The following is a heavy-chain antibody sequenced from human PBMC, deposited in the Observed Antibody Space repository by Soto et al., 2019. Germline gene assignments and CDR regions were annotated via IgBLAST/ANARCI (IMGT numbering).Heavy chain of an antibody. Sequence: ASLKVSCKASGYTFTGYYMHWVRQAPGQGLEWMGWINPNSGGTNYAQKFQGWVTMTRDTSISTAYMELSRLRSDDTAVYYCARLLASGAYYDFWSGYSGWFDPWGQGTLVTVSS. CDR3: ARLLASGAYYDFWSGYSGWFDP. CDR1: GYTFTGYY. D-gene: IGHD3-3*01. CDR2: INPNSGGT. V-gene: IGHV1-2*04. J-gene: IGHJ5*02.